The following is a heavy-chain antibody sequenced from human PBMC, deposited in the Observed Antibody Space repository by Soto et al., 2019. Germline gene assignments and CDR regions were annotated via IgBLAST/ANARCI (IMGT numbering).Heavy chain of an antibody. CDR2: MYYSGTT. D-gene: IGHD3-22*01. J-gene: IGHJ5*02. Sequence: QLQLQESGPGLVKPSETLSLTCTVSGGSISSSDFYWGWLRQPPGKGLDFIGSMYYSGTTYYNPSLKNRITISVDTSKNQFSLKLISVTAADTAXXXXXVVDSTGXWFDPWGQGALVTVSS. V-gene: IGHV4-39*01. CDR1: GGSISSSDFY. CDR3: XVVDSTGXWFDP.